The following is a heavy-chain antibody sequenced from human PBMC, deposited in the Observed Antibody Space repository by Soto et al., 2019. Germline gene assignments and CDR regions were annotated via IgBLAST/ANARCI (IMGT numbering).Heavy chain of an antibody. J-gene: IGHJ4*02. Sequence: QVQLVQSGAEVKKPGASVKVSCKASGYTFTSYSISWVRQAPGQGLEWMGWISAYNGNTYHARKLQGRVTMTTDTSTSTAYMELRSLRSDXTXXXXCARDVGYGLIDYWGQGTLVTVSS. D-gene: IGHD5-18*01. V-gene: IGHV1-18*01. CDR1: GYTFTSYS. CDR2: ISAYNGNT. CDR3: ARDVGYGLIDY.